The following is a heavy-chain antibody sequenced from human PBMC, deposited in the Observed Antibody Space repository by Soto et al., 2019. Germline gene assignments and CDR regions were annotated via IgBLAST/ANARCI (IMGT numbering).Heavy chain of an antibody. CDR3: ARGRILVGATGYFDY. D-gene: IGHD1-26*01. J-gene: IGHJ4*02. V-gene: IGHV1-69*01. CDR1: GGALSSSA. CDR2: IIPIFGTA. Sequence: QVQVVQSGAEVKKPGSSVRVSCKASGGALSSSAISWVRQAPGQGLEWRGGIIPIFGTANYGQKFQGRVTITADESTSTAYMELRSLRSEDTAFYFCARGRILVGATGYFDYWGQGTLVTVSS.